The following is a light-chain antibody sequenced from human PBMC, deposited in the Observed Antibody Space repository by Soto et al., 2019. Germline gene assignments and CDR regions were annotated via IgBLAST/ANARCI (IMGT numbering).Light chain of an antibody. CDR2: DAS. CDR3: QQRSNWPPWT. CDR1: QSVSSS. V-gene: IGKV3-11*01. J-gene: IGKJ1*01. Sequence: EIVLTQSTATLSVSTGERDTLSCRSSQSVSSSLAWYQQKPGQAPRLPISDASNRATGIPARFSGSRSRTDFNLTISSLEPEDLAVYYWQQRSNWPPWTLGKETKRDI.